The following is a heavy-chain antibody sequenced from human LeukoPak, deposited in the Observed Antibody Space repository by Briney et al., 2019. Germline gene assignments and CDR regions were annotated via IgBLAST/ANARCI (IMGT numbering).Heavy chain of an antibody. V-gene: IGHV4-59*01. Sequence: SETLPLTCTVSGGSISTNYWSWIRQPPGKGLEWIGNIFYSGRNNYNPSLRSRVTMSVDTSKNQFSLKLSSVTAADTAVYYCARVNDRGSWLDYRGQGTLVTVSS. D-gene: IGHD3-16*01. CDR3: ARVNDRGSWLDY. CDR1: GGSISTNY. CDR2: IFYSGRN. J-gene: IGHJ4*02.